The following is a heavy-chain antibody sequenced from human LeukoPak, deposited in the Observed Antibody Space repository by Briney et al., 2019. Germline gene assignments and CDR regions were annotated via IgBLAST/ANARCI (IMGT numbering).Heavy chain of an antibody. CDR3: ARISGYDYYNWFDP. J-gene: IGHJ5*02. V-gene: IGHV6-1*01. CDR1: GDSVSSNSAA. Sequence: SQTLSLTCALSGDSVSSNSAAWDWGRQARSRGLEWLERTYYRANLYNDYAVSVKSRLTINPDTSKNQFSLQLNSVTPEDTAVYYCARISGYDYYNWFDPWGQGTLVTVSS. CDR2: TYYRANLYN. D-gene: IGHD5-12*01.